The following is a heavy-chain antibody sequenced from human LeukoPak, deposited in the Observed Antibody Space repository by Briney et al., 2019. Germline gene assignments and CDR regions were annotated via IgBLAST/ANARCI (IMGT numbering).Heavy chain of an antibody. CDR3: ARSGDAYNPGRAFDI. CDR2: IYYSGST. D-gene: IGHD5-24*01. J-gene: IGHJ3*02. Sequence: PSETLSLTCTVSGGSFSSYYWTWIRQPPGKGLEWIGYIYYSGSTNYNPSLKSRVTISVDTSRNQFSLKLSSVTAADTAVYYCARSGDAYNPGRAFDIWGQGTMVTVSS. CDR1: GGSFSSYY. V-gene: IGHV4-59*01.